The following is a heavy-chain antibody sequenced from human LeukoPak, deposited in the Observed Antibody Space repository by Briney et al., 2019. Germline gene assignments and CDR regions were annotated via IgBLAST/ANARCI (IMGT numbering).Heavy chain of an antibody. CDR2: MYLGGTT. V-gene: IGHV4-4*02. CDR3: AGLEGRYSTDWFYFFDY. CDR1: GGSISSLNL. Sequence: SETLSLTCIVSGGSISSLNLWSWLRQPPGKGLEWIGEMYLGGTTNFNPSLKSRVTILIDKSKNQLSLQLTSVTAADTAVYYCAGLEGRYSTDWFYFFDYWGQGAPVTVSS. J-gene: IGHJ4*02. D-gene: IGHD6-19*01.